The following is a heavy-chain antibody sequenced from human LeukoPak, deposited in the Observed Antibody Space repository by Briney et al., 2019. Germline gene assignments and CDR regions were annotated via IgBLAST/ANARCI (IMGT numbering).Heavy chain of an antibody. D-gene: IGHD1-26*01. J-gene: IGHJ4*02. Sequence: GGSLRLSCAASGFTFSSYAMSWVRQAPGNGLEWVSAISGSGGSTYYADSVKGRFTISRDNSKNTLYLQMNSLRAEDTAVYYCAKGGGSPERWGYYFDYWGQGTLVTVSS. V-gene: IGHV3-23*01. CDR1: GFTFSSYA. CDR3: AKGGGSPERWGYYFDY. CDR2: ISGSGGST.